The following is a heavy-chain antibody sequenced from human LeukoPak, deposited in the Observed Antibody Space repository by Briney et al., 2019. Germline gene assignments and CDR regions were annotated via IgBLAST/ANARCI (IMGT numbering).Heavy chain of an antibody. D-gene: IGHD4-11*01. CDR1: GYTLTELS. CDR2: FDPEDGET. Sequence: ASVKVSCKVSGYTLTELSMHWVRQAPGKGLEWMGGFDPEDGETIYAQKFQGRVTMTEDTSTDTAYMELSSLRSEDTAVYYCATLIGYSNYFDYWGQGTLVTVSS. J-gene: IGHJ4*02. CDR3: ATLIGYSNYFDY. V-gene: IGHV1-24*01.